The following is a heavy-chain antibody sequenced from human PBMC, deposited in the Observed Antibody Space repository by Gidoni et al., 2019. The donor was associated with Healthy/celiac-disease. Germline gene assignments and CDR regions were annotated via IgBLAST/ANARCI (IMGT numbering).Heavy chain of an antibody. CDR2: IIPIFGTA. Sequence: QVQLVQSGAEVKKPGSSVKVSCTASGGTFSSYAISWVRQAPGQGLEWSGGIIPIFGTANYAQKFQGRVTITADKSTSTAYMELSSLRSEDTAVYYCARDLPSLDYDSSGYETDYWGQGTLVTVSS. J-gene: IGHJ4*02. CDR1: GGTFSSYA. V-gene: IGHV1-69*06. CDR3: ARDLPSLDYDSSGYETDY. D-gene: IGHD3-22*01.